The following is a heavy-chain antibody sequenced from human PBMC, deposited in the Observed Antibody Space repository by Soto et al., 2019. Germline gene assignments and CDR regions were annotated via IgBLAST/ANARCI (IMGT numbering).Heavy chain of an antibody. J-gene: IGHJ6*02. V-gene: IGHV5-10-1*01. CDR2: IDPGDSKT. D-gene: IGHD6-13*01. CDR3: ARRIAAAGGYYYYAFDV. CDR1: GYNFDTYW. Sequence: PGEPLKISCKGSGYNFDTYWINCVRQMPGKGLEWMGRIDPGDSKTKYSPSLEGHITISVDTSINTTYLQWSSLKASDTAIYYCARRIAAAGGYYYYAFDVWGQGTAVPVSS.